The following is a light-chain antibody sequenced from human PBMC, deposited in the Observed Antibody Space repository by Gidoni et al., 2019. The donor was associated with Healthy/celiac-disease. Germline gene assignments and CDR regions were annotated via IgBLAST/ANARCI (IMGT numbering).Light chain of an antibody. CDR1: QDSSNY. V-gene: IGKV1-33*01. Sequence: DIQMTQSPSSLSASVGDRVTITCQASQDSSNYLNWYQQKPGKAPKVLIYDASHLETGVPSMFSGSGVAPYFNVTISSLQPEDIATYYCQQYYNLPPWTFGQGTKVEI. CDR2: DAS. J-gene: IGKJ1*01. CDR3: QQYYNLPPWT.